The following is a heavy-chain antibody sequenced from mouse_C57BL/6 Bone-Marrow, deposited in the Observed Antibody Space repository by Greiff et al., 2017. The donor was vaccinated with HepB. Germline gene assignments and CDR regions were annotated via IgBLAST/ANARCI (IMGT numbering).Heavy chain of an antibody. V-gene: IGHV5-16*01. J-gene: IGHJ3*01. D-gene: IGHD2-3*01. CDR3: ARVIYDGYSAWFAY. CDR2: INYDGSST. CDR1: GFTFSDYY. Sequence: DVMLVESEGGLVQPGSSMKLSCTASGFTFSDYYMAWVRQVPEKGLEWVANINYDGSSTYYLDSLKSRFIISRDNAKNILYLQMSSLKSEDTATYYCARVIYDGYSAWFAYWGQGTLVTVSA.